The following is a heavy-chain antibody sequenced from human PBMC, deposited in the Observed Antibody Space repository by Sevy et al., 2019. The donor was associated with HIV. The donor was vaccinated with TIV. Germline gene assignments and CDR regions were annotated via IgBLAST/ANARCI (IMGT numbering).Heavy chain of an antibody. J-gene: IGHJ4*02. CDR1: GFTFRTYA. V-gene: IGHV3-30-3*01. CDR2: ISSNGDSA. CDR3: ARGPEWELTSFLSH. D-gene: IGHD1-26*01. Sequence: GGSLRLSCAASGFTFRTYALHWVRQAPGRGLEWLALISSNGDSAFYANSVRGRFTFSRDNSMNTLSLQMSSLTPEDTAVYYCARGPEWELTSFLSHWGQGTLVTVSS.